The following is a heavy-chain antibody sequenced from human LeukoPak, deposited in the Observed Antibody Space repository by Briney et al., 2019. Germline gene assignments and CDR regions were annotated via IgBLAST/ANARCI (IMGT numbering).Heavy chain of an antibody. V-gene: IGHV3-21*01. CDR2: ISSSTSYI. CDR3: ARAGGSTVSHSDY. Sequence: GGSLRLSCAASGFTFSSYSMSWIRQAPGKGLEWVSSISSSTSYIYYADSVKGRFTISKDNAKNSLYLQMNSLRAEDTAVYYCARAGGSTVSHSDYWGQGTLVTVSS. J-gene: IGHJ4*02. CDR1: GFTFSSYS. D-gene: IGHD4-17*01.